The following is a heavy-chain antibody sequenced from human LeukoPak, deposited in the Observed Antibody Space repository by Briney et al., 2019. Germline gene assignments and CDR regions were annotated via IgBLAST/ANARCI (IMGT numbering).Heavy chain of an antibody. V-gene: IGHV3-23*01. CDR1: GFTFSSYA. CDR2: ISGSGGST. D-gene: IGHD6-6*01. CDR3: AREARTRYSSSSDFDY. J-gene: IGHJ4*02. Sequence: GGSLRLSCAASGFTFSSYAMSWVRQAPGKGLEWVSAISGSGGSTYYADSVKGRFTISRDNSKNTLYLQMNSLRAEDTAVYYCAREARTRYSSSSDFDYWGQGTLVTVSS.